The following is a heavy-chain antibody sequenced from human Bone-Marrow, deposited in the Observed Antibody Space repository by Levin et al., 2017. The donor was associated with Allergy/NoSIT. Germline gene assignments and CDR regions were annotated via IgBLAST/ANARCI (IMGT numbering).Heavy chain of an antibody. Sequence: ETLSLTCAASGFTFINAWMSWVRQAPGKGLEWVGRIKSKTDGGTTDYAAPVKGRFTISRDDSKNTLYLQMNSLKTEDTAVYYCATVYFGDERLNYWGQGTLVTVSS. CDR2: IKSKTDGGTT. V-gene: IGHV3-15*01. CDR1: GFTFINAW. CDR3: ATVYFGDERLNY. D-gene: IGHD3-10*01. J-gene: IGHJ4*02.